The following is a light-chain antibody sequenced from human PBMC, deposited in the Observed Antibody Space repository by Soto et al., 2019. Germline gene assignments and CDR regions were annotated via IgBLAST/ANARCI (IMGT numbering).Light chain of an antibody. CDR3: QQYNDWPQT. Sequence: EIVLTQSPATLSVSPGEIATLYCSASQSVSSDLAWYQQMPGQAPRLLIYGASTRATGLPARFSGSGSGTEFTLTIRSLQSEDFAVYYCQQYNDWPQTFGQGTKVDIK. CDR1: QSVSSD. J-gene: IGKJ1*01. V-gene: IGKV3-15*01. CDR2: GAS.